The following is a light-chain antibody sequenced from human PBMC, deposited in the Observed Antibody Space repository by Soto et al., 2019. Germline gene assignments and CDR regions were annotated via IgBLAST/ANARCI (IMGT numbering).Light chain of an antibody. J-gene: IGKJ1*01. CDR1: QSVTSNY. CDR2: GAS. CDR3: QRYNRSPLSRT. Sequence: EIVLTQSPGTLSLSPADRATLSCRASQSVTSNYLAWYQQKPGQAPRLLIYGASSRATGIPDRFSGSGSGTDFTLPISRLEPEDFAVYYCQRYNRSPLSRTFGQGTKVEIK. V-gene: IGKV3-20*01.